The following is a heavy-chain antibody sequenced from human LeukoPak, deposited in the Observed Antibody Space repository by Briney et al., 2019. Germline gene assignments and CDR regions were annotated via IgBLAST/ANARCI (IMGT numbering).Heavy chain of an antibody. D-gene: IGHD3-22*01. J-gene: IGHJ5*02. CDR3: ARGPMIVVVITIRNWFDP. Sequence: PSETLSLTCAVYGGSFSGYYWSWLRQPPGKGLEWIGEINHSGSTNYNPSLKSRVTISVDTSKNQFSLKLSSVTAADTAVYYCARGPMIVVVITIRNWFDPWGQGTLVTVSS. CDR1: GGSFSGYY. CDR2: INHSGST. V-gene: IGHV4-34*01.